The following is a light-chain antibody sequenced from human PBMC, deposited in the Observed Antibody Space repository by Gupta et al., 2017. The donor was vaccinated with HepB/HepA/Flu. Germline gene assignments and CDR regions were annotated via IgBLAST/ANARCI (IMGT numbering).Light chain of an antibody. Sequence: SYELTQPPSVEEAPGQTASITCSGDKLGDKYACWYQQKPGQSPVLVIYQDSKRPSGIPERFSGSNSGNTATLTISGTQAMDEADYYCQAWDSSTACVVFGGGTKLTVL. CDR3: QAWDSSTACVV. CDR1: KLGDKY. V-gene: IGLV3-1*01. J-gene: IGLJ2*01. CDR2: QDS.